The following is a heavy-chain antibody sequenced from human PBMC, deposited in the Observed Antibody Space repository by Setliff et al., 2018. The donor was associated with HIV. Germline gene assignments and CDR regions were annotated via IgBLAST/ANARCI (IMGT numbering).Heavy chain of an antibody. Sequence: PSETLSLTCTVSGGSISGYYWSWIRQPPGKGLEWIGYITYSGSTKYNPSLKSRVTISIDTSKNQFSLKLSSVTPADTAVYYCASHAPYTSSWNAAAFDIWGQGIMVTVSS. J-gene: IGHJ3*02. CDR2: ITYSGST. V-gene: IGHV4-59*01. CDR3: ASHAPYTSSWNAAAFDI. D-gene: IGHD6-13*01. CDR1: GGSISGYY.